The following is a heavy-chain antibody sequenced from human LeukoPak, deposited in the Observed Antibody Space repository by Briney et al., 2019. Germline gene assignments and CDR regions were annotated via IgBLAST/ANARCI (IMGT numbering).Heavy chain of an antibody. D-gene: IGHD2-2*01. CDR1: GYTFTSYG. Sequence: ASVKVSCKASGYTFTSYGISWVRQAPGQGLEWMGWISAYNGNTNYAQKLQGRVTMTTDTSTSTAYMELRSLRSDDTAVYYCARAGRGIVAAANWFDPWGQGTLVTVSS. CDR3: ARAGRGIVAAANWFDP. V-gene: IGHV1-18*01. CDR2: ISAYNGNT. J-gene: IGHJ5*02.